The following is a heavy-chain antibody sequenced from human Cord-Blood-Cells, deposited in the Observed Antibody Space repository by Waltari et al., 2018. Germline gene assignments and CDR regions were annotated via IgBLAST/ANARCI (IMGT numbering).Heavy chain of an antibody. D-gene: IGHD6-6*01. CDR2: IYYSGNT. CDR1: GGSISSYS. J-gene: IGHJ6*02. CDR3: ARDTWGAYSSSDYYYYYGMDV. Sequence: QVQLQESGPGLVKPSETLSLTCTVSGGSISSYSWSWIRQPPGKGLEWIGYIYYSGNTNYNPSLKSRVTISVDTSKNQFSLKLSSVTAADTAVYYCARDTWGAYSSSDYYYYYGMDVWGQGTTVTVSS. V-gene: IGHV4-59*01.